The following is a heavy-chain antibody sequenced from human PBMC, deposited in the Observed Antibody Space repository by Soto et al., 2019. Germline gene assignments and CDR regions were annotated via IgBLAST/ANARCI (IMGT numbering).Heavy chain of an antibody. CDR2: INHSGST. Sequence: QVQLQQWGAGLLKPSETLSLTCAVYGGSFSGYYWSWIRQPPGKGLEWIGEINHSGSTNYNPSLKSRVTISVDTSKNQFSLKLSSVTAAGTAVYYCARGSSNMYNWFDPWGQGTLVTVSS. V-gene: IGHV4-34*01. J-gene: IGHJ5*02. CDR1: GGSFSGYY. D-gene: IGHD6-13*01. CDR3: ARGSSNMYNWFDP.